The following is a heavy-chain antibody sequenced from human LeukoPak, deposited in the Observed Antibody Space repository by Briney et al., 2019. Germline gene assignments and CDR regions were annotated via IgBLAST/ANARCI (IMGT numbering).Heavy chain of an antibody. V-gene: IGHV1-18*01. D-gene: IGHD3-22*01. Sequence: ASVKVSCKASGYTFTSYGISWVRQAPGQGLEWMRWISVYNGNTEYTQNLQGRVTMTTDTSTSTAYMELRSLRSDDTAVYYCARPYYYDSSGYNYWGQGNLVTVSS. CDR3: ARPYYYDSSGYNY. CDR2: ISVYNGNT. J-gene: IGHJ4*02. CDR1: GYTFTSYG.